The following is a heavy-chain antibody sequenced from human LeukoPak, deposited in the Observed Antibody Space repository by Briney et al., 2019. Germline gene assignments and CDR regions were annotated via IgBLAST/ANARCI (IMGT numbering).Heavy chain of an antibody. V-gene: IGHV3-33*01. J-gene: IGHJ6*02. CDR2: IWYDGSNK. D-gene: IGHD2-2*01. CDR3: ARDLESLYCSSTSCYDHYYYYGMDV. Sequence: GGSLRLSCAASGFTFSSYGMHWVRQAPGKGLEWVAVIWYDGSNKYYADPVKGRFTISRDNSKNTLYLQMNSLRAEDTAVYYCARDLESLYCSSTSCYDHYYYYGMDVWGQGTTVTVSS. CDR1: GFTFSSYG.